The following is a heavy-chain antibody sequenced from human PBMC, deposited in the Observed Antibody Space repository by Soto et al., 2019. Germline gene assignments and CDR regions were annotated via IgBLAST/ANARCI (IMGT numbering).Heavy chain of an antibody. J-gene: IGHJ4*02. CDR2: IYYSGIT. CDR1: GGSISSSSYY. V-gene: IGHV4-39*01. CDR3: ARHAYYYDS. Sequence: SETLSLTCTVSGGSISSSSYYWGWIRQPPGKGLEWIGSIYYSGITYYNPSLKSRVTISVDTSTNQFSLKLSSVTAADTAVYYCARHAYYYDSWGQGTLVTVSS. D-gene: IGHD3-22*01.